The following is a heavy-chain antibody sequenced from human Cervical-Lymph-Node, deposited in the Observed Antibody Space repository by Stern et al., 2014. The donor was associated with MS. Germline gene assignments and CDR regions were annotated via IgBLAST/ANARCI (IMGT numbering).Heavy chain of an antibody. Sequence: MQLVESGPGLVKPSQTLSLTCTVSGGSISSSGYYWSWIRQPADKGLEWIGRIHDSGSTYYNPSLKSRVTISMDKAKNPFSLKLPSVTAADTAVYYCATTRWDLFTWNWFDPWGQGTLVTVSS. CDR2: IHDSGST. J-gene: IGHJ5*02. CDR3: ATTRWDLFTWNWFDP. D-gene: IGHD1-26*01. V-gene: IGHV4-61*02. CDR1: GGSISSSGYY.